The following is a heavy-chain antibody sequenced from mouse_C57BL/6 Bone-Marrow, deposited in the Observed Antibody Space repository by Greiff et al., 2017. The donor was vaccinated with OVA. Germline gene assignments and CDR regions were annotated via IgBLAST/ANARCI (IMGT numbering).Heavy chain of an antibody. CDR1: GFSLTSYG. V-gene: IGHV2-2*01. CDR3: ARNEDYYGYCDY. J-gene: IGHJ2*01. CDR2: IWSGGST. Sequence: QVQLQQSGPGLVQPSQSLSITCTVSGFSLTSYGVHWVRQSPGKGLEWLGVIWSGGSTDYNAAFISRLSISKDNSKSQVFFKMNSLQADDTAIYYCARNEDYYGYCDYWGQGTTLTVSS. D-gene: IGHD2-1*01.